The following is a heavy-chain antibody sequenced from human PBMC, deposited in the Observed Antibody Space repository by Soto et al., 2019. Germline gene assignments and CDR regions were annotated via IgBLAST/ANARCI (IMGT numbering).Heavy chain of an antibody. J-gene: IGHJ5*02. CDR1: GGSISSGGYS. Sequence: SETLSLTCAVSGGSISSGGYSWSWIRQPPGKGLEWIGYIYHSGSTNYNPSLKSRVTISVDTSKNQFSLKLSSVTAADTAVYYCARQGITMLRGVILNWFDPWGQGTLVTVSS. CDR3: ARQGITMLRGVILNWFDP. CDR2: IYHSGST. D-gene: IGHD3-10*01. V-gene: IGHV4-30-2*01.